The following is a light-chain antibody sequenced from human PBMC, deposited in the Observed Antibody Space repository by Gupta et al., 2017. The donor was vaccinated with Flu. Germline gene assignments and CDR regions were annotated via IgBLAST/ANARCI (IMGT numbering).Light chain of an antibody. CDR2: RNS. V-gene: IGLV10-54*04. CDR3: SAWDNSLSVWV. J-gene: IGLJ3*02. Sequence: NRDNVGNQGAAWLQQHQGHPPKLLSFRNSARPSGISERFSASRSGNTASLTITGLQAEDEADYYCSAWDNSLSVWVFGGGTKLTVL. CDR1: RDNVGNQG.